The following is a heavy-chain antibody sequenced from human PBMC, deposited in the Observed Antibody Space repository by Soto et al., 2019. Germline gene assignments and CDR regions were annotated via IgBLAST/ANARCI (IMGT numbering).Heavy chain of an antibody. Sequence: EVQLLESGGGLVQPGGSLRLSCAASGFTFSSYAMSWVRQAPGKGLEWVSAISGSGGSTYYADSVKGRFTISRDNSKNTLYLQMNSLRAEDTAVYYCAKPFLEWELTRDYYYGMDVWGQGTTVTVSS. CDR1: GFTFSSYA. CDR2: ISGSGGST. V-gene: IGHV3-23*01. CDR3: AKPFLEWELTRDYYYGMDV. D-gene: IGHD1-26*01. J-gene: IGHJ6*02.